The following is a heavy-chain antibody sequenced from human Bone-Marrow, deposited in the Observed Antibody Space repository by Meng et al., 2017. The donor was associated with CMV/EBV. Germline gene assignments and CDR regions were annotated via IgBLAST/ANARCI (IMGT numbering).Heavy chain of an antibody. CDR1: GGTFSSYA. D-gene: IGHD2-15*01. CDR3: ARGPEDIGEPNFDY. J-gene: IGHJ4*02. Sequence: ASVKVSCKASGGTFSSYAISWVRQAPGQGLEWMGIINPSGGSTSYAQKFQGRVTMTRDTSTSTVYMELSSLRSEDTAVYYCARGPEDIGEPNFDYWGQGTLVTVSS. CDR2: INPSGGST. V-gene: IGHV1-46*01.